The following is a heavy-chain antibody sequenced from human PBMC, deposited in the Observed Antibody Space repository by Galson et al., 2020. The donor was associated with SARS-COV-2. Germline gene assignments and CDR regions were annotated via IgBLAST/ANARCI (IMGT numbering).Heavy chain of an antibody. CDR2: ISHTGGT. D-gene: IGHD4-17*01. CDR3: ARLHYGEYAPEAFDI. V-gene: IGHV4-30-2*01. Sequence: SETLSLTCAVSGTSISSGSYSWNWIRQPPGKGLEWIGYISHTGGTYYNPSLKSRVTISGDRSKNQFSLRLSSVTAADTAVYYCARLHYGEYAPEAFDIWGPGTRVTVAS. J-gene: IGHJ3*02. CDR1: GTSISSGSYS.